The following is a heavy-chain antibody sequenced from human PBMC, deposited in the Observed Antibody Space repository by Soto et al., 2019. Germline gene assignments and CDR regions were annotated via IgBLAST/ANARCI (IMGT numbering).Heavy chain of an antibody. Sequence: PSETLSLTCTVSGCSISPYFWSWIRQPPGKGLEWIGYIFYSGSTNYNPSLTSRVTISVDTSKNQFSLKLSSVTAADTAVYYCARGRYYGSGTPIKYFDLWGRGTLVTVSS. J-gene: IGHJ2*01. V-gene: IGHV4-59*01. D-gene: IGHD3-10*01. CDR3: ARGRYYGSGTPIKYFDL. CDR2: IFYSGST. CDR1: GCSISPYF.